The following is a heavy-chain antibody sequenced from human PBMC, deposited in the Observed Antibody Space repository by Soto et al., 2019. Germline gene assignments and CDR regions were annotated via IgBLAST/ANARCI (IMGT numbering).Heavy chain of an antibody. D-gene: IGHD1-1*01. CDR3: ARGRYGDY. Sequence: QGHLVQSGAEVKKPGASVKVSCKASGYTFTSYGITWVRQAPGQGLEWMGWISAHNGNTDYAQKLQGRVIVTRDTSPSTADMELRSLISDDTAVYYCARGRYGDYWGQGALVTVSS. J-gene: IGHJ4*02. CDR1: GYTFTSYG. CDR2: ISAHNGNT. V-gene: IGHV1-18*01.